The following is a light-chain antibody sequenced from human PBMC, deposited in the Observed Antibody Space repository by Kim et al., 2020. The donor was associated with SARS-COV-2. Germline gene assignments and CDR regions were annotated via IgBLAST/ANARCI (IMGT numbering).Light chain of an antibody. V-gene: IGLV3-1*01. CDR1: TLGDKY. Sequence: VSPGQTSSITCSGDTLGDKYPSWYQQKPGQSPVLVIYQHNKRPSGIPERFSGSNSGNTATLTISGTQALDEADYYCQAWDRSTVVFGGGTQLTVL. CDR3: QAWDRSTVV. CDR2: QHN. J-gene: IGLJ2*01.